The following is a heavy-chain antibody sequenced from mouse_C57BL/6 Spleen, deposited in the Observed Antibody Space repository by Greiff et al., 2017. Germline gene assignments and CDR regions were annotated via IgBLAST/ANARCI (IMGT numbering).Heavy chain of an antibody. CDR2: INPNNGGT. CDR1: GYTFTDYN. CDR3: ARTHYGSRWGFAY. J-gene: IGHJ3*01. D-gene: IGHD1-1*01. Sequence: SGPELVKPGASVKIPCKASGYTFTDYNMDWVKQSHGKSLEWIGDINPNNGGTIYNQKFKRKATLTVDKSSSTAYMELRSLTSEDTAVYYCARTHYGSRWGFAYWGQGTLVTVSA. V-gene: IGHV1-18*01.